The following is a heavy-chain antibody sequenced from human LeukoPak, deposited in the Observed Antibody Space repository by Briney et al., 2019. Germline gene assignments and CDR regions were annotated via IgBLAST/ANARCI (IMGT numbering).Heavy chain of an antibody. V-gene: IGHV3-66*04. Sequence: GGSLRLSCAASGFSFRRYYMGWVRQAPGKELQWVSVLFSGGDTYYADSVKDRFSISRDSSRETLFLQMNSLRADDTAVYYCARQGFDSGFDYWGHGTMVTVSS. CDR3: ARQGFDSGFDY. J-gene: IGHJ4*01. CDR2: LFSGGDT. CDR1: GFSFRRYY. D-gene: IGHD2-21*01.